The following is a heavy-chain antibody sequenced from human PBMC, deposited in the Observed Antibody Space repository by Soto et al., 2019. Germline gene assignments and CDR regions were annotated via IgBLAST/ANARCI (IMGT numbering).Heavy chain of an antibody. D-gene: IGHD3-22*01. Sequence: QVQLVQSGAEVRKPGSSVKVSCKASGDTFSRHAISWVRQAPGQGLEWMGGIIPIFGTANHAQKFQGRVTIIADESTSTVYMELSSLRSEDTAMYYCARGWGYDSNDYYYAYWGQGTLFIVSS. CDR1: GDTFSRHA. J-gene: IGHJ4*02. V-gene: IGHV1-69*01. CDR2: IIPIFGTA. CDR3: ARGWGYDSNDYYYAY.